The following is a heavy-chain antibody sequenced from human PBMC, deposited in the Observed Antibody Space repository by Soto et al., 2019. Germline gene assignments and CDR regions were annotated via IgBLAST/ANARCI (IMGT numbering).Heavy chain of an antibody. V-gene: IGHV3-30*18. CDR1: GFTFSSYG. D-gene: IGHD3-10*01. Sequence: PGGSLRLSCAASGFTFSSYGMHWVRQAPGKGLEWVAVISYDGSNKYYADSVKGRFTISRDNSKNTLYLQMNSLRAEDTAVYYRAKDRHRTGADYGMDVWGQGTTVTVSS. CDR3: AKDRHRTGADYGMDV. CDR2: ISYDGSNK. J-gene: IGHJ6*02.